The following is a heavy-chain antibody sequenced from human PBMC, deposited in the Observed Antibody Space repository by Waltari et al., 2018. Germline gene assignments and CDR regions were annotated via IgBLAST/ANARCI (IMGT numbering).Heavy chain of an antibody. CDR1: GYTFRDFG. D-gene: IGHD2-2*01. CDR2: IKTETGKP. V-gene: IGHV7-4-1*01. CDR3: ARDQGGASSR. J-gene: IGHJ1*01. Sequence: VQLVQSGSELKKPGASVQVSCKTSGYTFRDFGINWVRQVPGHGLEWMGWIKTETGKPTYAQAFTGRSVFSVDAAVSTAYLQIDNLDSKDTAVYFCARDQGGASSRWGQGTPVFVSS.